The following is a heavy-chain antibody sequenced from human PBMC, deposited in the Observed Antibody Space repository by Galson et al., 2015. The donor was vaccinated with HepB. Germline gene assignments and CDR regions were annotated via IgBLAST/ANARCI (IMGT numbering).Heavy chain of an antibody. CDR1: GGTFSSYA. D-gene: IGHD2-2*01. CDR3: ARAHCSSTSCYYYYYMDV. V-gene: IGHV1-69*13. CDR2: IIPIFGTA. Sequence: SVKVSCKASGGTFSSYAISWVRQAPGQGLEWMGGIIPIFGTANYAQKFQGRVTITADESTSTAYMELSSLRSEDTAVYYCARAHCSSTSCYYYYYMDVWGKGTTVTVSS. J-gene: IGHJ6*03.